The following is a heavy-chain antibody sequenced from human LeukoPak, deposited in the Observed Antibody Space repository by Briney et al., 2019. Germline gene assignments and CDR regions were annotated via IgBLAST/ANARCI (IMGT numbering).Heavy chain of an antibody. V-gene: IGHV3-23*01. Sequence: GGSLRLSCAASGFTFSSYAMTWVRQAPGKGLEWVSGISGSGDSTYYADSVKGRFTISRDNSKDTLYLQMHSLRAEGTAVYYCAKEGASMARAQLFDYWGQGTLVTVSS. D-gene: IGHD3-10*01. CDR3: AKEGASMARAQLFDY. J-gene: IGHJ4*02. CDR1: GFTFSSYA. CDR2: ISGSGDST.